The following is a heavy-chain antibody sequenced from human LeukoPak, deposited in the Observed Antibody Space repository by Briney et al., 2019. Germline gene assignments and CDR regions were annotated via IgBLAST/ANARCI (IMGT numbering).Heavy chain of an antibody. CDR3: ASTIYGSGSAFDY. V-gene: IGHV4-38-2*02. Sequence: SETLSLTCTGSGYSISSGYYWGWIRQPPGEGLEWIGSIYHSGSTYYNPSLKSRVTMSVDTSKNQFSLKLSSVTAADTAVYYCASTIYGSGSAFDYWGQGTLVTVSS. CDR2: IYHSGST. CDR1: GYSISSGYY. D-gene: IGHD3-10*01. J-gene: IGHJ4*02.